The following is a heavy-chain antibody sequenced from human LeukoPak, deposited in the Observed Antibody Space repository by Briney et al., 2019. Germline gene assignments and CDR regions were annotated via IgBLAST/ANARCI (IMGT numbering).Heavy chain of an antibody. D-gene: IGHD5-18*01. Sequence: ASVKVSCKASGGTFSSYAISLVRQAPGQGLEWMGGIIPIFGTANYAQKFQGRVTITTDESTSTAYMELSSLRSEDTAVYYCATILGGYSYSPPRDDAFDIWGQGTMVTVSS. V-gene: IGHV1-69*05. CDR3: ATILGGYSYSPPRDDAFDI. CDR2: IIPIFGTA. J-gene: IGHJ3*02. CDR1: GGTFSSYA.